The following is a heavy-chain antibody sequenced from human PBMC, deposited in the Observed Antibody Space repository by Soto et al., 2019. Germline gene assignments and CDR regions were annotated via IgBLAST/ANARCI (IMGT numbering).Heavy chain of an antibody. V-gene: IGHV4-59*08. J-gene: IGHJ6*02. D-gene: IGHD4-17*01. CDR2: IYYSGST. CDR3: ARLDGDYLYSYYYYGMDV. Sequence: QVQLQESGPGLVKPSETLSLTCTVSGGSISSYYWSWIRQPPGKGLEWIGYIYYSGSTNYNPSLKSRVTISVDTSKNQFSLKLSSVTAADTAVYYCARLDGDYLYSYYYYGMDVWGQGTTVTVSS. CDR1: GGSISSYY.